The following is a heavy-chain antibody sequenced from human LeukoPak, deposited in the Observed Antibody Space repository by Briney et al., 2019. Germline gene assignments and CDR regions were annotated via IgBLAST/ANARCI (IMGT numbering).Heavy chain of an antibody. Sequence: GGSLRLSCAASGFTFSSYAMSWVRQAPWKGLEWVSAISGSGGSTYYAGPVKGRFTIARCNCKNTLYLQMNSLRAEDTAVYYCAKARWAPTYYDYWGQGTLATVSS. CDR2: ISGSGGST. CDR3: AKARWAPTYYDY. V-gene: IGHV3-23*01. J-gene: IGHJ4*02. D-gene: IGHD4-23*01. CDR1: GFTFSSYA.